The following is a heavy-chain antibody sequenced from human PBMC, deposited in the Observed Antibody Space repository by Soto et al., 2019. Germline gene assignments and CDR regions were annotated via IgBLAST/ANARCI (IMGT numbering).Heavy chain of an antibody. Sequence: PGGSLRLSCAASGFTFSSYAMSWVRQAPGKGLEWVSAISGSGGSTYYADSVKGRFTISRDNSKNTLYLQMNSLRAEDTAVYYCAKDRNYDSSGYSGPAFDIWGQGTMVTVSS. CDR1: GFTFSSYA. CDR2: ISGSGGST. J-gene: IGHJ3*02. CDR3: AKDRNYDSSGYSGPAFDI. V-gene: IGHV3-23*01. D-gene: IGHD3-22*01.